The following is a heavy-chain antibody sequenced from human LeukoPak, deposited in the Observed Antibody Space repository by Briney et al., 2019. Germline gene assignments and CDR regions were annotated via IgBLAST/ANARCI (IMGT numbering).Heavy chain of an antibody. D-gene: IGHD6-19*01. CDR1: GGSIRTYY. Sequence: SETLSLTCTVSGGSIRTYYWNWIRQPAGKGLEWIGRIDGSGSTTFSPSLSSRVTMSVDSSKSQISLNLNSVTAADTAMYYCARSPLSSSGWYRADYWGQGTLVTVSS. CDR2: IDGSGST. J-gene: IGHJ4*02. V-gene: IGHV4-4*07. CDR3: ARSPLSSSGWYRADY.